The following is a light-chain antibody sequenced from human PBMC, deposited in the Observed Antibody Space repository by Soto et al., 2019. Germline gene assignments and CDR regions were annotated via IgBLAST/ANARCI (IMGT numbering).Light chain of an antibody. V-gene: IGKV3D-20*02. Sequence: EIVLTQSPDTLSLSPGDRATLSCRASQSVGHMFLAWFQQKPGQAPRLLIFDAYRRATGIPDRFSGSGSGTDFTLTISSLEPEDFAVYYCHQRQYWPPITFGQGTRLEIK. CDR2: DAY. CDR3: HQRQYWPPIT. J-gene: IGKJ5*01. CDR1: QSVGHMF.